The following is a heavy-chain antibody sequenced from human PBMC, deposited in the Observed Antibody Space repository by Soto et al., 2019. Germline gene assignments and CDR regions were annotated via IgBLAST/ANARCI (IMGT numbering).Heavy chain of an antibody. Sequence: GGSLRLSCAASGFTFSSYGMHWVRQAPGKGLEWVAVIWYDGSNKYYADSVKGRFTISRDNSKNTLYLQMISLRAEDTAVYYCAIEYCSGGSCYYYGMDVWGQGTTVTVAS. J-gene: IGHJ6*02. CDR2: IWYDGSNK. CDR1: GFTFSSYG. CDR3: AIEYCSGGSCYYYGMDV. V-gene: IGHV3-33*01. D-gene: IGHD2-15*01.